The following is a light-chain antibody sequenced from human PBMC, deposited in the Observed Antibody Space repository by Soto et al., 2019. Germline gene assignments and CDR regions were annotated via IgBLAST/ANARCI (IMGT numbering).Light chain of an antibody. CDR2: AAS. CDR1: QTISNY. V-gene: IGKV1-39*01. Sequence: DIQMTQSPSSLSASVGDRVTLTCRASQTISNYVSWYQQKPGKAPKCLIYAASTLQSGVPSRFSGSGSGTDFTLSIDSLQAEDFATYYCQQSYGSPRTFGQGTKVELK. CDR3: QQSYGSPRT. J-gene: IGKJ1*01.